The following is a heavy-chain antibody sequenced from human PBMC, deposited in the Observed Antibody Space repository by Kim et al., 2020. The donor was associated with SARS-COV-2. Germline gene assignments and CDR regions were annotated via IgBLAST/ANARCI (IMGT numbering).Heavy chain of an antibody. V-gene: IGHV4-39*01. J-gene: IGHJ6*02. CDR3: AKRGYGSGSYYFYYYYYGMDV. CDR2: IYYSGST. CDR1: GGSISSSSYY. D-gene: IGHD3-10*01. Sequence: SETLSLTCTVSGGSISSSSYYWGWIRQPPGKGLEWIGSIYYSGSTYYNPSLKSRVTISVDTSKNQFSLKLSSVTAADTAVYYCAKRGYGSGSYYFYYYYYGMDVWGQGTTVTVSS.